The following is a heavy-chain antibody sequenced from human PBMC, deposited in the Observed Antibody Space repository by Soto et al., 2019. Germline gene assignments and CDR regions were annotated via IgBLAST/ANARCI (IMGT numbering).Heavy chain of an antibody. D-gene: IGHD6-13*01. Sequence: GASVKVSCKASGYTFTGYYMHWVRQAPGQGLEWMGWINPNSGGTNYAQKFQGWVTMTRDTSISTAYMELSRLRSDDTAVYYCARDLLYSSRPNYYYYGMDVWGQGTTVTVSS. V-gene: IGHV1-2*04. CDR3: ARDLLYSSRPNYYYYGMDV. CDR1: GYTFTGYY. CDR2: INPNSGGT. J-gene: IGHJ6*02.